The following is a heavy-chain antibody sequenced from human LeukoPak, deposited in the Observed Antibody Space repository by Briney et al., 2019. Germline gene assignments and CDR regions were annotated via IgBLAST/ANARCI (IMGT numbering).Heavy chain of an antibody. Sequence: GGSLRLSCAASGFPFSSYSMNWVRQAPGRGLEWVSSISSSSTYIYYADSVKGRFTISRDNAKNSLYLQMNSLRAEDTAVYYCARDTTTVPYFDYWGQGTLVTVSS. CDR2: ISSSSTYI. V-gene: IGHV3-21*01. J-gene: IGHJ4*02. D-gene: IGHD4-17*01. CDR3: ARDTTTVPYFDY. CDR1: GFPFSSYS.